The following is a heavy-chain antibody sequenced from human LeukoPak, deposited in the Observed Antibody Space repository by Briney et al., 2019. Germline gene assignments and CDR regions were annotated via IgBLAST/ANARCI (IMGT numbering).Heavy chain of an antibody. Sequence: GGSLTLSCAASGITFRNYWMHWVREVRGKVLLWVSLLNSDGSIPTYPDSVQGRFPISTANAKPTLYLQMNSLIAEDTALYYCASLFLYWGQGPLVPVSS. CDR3: ASLFLY. J-gene: IGHJ4*02. CDR1: GITFRNYW. V-gene: IGHV3-74*03. CDR2: LNSDGSIP. D-gene: IGHD2/OR15-2a*01.